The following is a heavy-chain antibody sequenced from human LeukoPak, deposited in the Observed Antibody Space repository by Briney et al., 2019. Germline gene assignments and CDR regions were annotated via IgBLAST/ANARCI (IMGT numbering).Heavy chain of an antibody. V-gene: IGHV3-23*01. J-gene: IGHJ4*02. CDR1: GFAFSSYA. CDR2: ISGSGGST. D-gene: IGHD6-19*01. Sequence: GGSLRLSCAASGFAFSSYAMSWVRQAPGKGLEWVSAISGSGGSTYYADSVKGRFTISRDNSKNTLYLQMNSLRADDTAVYYCAKAGAVAARGFDYWGQGTLVTVSS. CDR3: AKAGAVAARGFDY.